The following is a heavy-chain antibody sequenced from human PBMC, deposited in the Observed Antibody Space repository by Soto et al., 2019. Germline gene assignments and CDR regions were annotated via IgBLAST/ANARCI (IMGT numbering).Heavy chain of an antibody. V-gene: IGHV4-59*01. D-gene: IGHD3-22*01. CDR2: IYYSGST. CDR3: ARGGYYYDSSGYYWFDP. J-gene: IGHJ5*02. Sequence: SETLSLTCTVSGGSISSYYWSWIRQPPGKGLEWIGYIYYSGSTNYNPSLKSRVTISVDTSKNQFSLKLSSVTAADTAVYYCARGGYYYDSSGYYWFDPWGQGTLVTAPQ. CDR1: GGSISSYY.